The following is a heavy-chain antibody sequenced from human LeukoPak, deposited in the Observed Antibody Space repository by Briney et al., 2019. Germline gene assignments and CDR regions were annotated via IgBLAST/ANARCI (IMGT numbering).Heavy chain of an antibody. J-gene: IGHJ4*02. Sequence: PGRSLRLSCAASGFTFSSYAMHWVRQAPGKGLEWVSSISSSSSYIYYADSVKGRFTISRDNAKNSLYPQMNSLRAEDTAVYYCATRREEQQQIFDYWGQGTLVTVSS. CDR2: ISSSSSYI. CDR1: GFTFSSYA. CDR3: ATRREEQQQIFDY. V-gene: IGHV3-21*01. D-gene: IGHD6-13*01.